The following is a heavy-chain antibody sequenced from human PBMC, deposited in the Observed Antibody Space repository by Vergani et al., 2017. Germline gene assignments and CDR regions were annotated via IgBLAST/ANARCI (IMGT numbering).Heavy chain of an antibody. CDR2: IGTAGDT. CDR1: GFTFSSYA. CDR3: ARVDYGSGSYDY. J-gene: IGHJ4*02. Sequence: EVQLVESGGGLVQPGGSLRLSCAASGFTFSSYAMSWVRQAPGKGLEWVSAIGTAGDTYYPGSVKGRFTISRENAKNSLYLQMNSLRAGDTAVYYCARVDYGSGSYDYWGQGTLVTVSS. D-gene: IGHD3-10*01. V-gene: IGHV3-13*01.